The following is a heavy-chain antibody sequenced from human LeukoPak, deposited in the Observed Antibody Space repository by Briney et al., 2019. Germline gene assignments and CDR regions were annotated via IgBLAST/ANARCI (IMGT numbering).Heavy chain of an antibody. Sequence: GSSVKVSCKASGGTSISYAISWVRQAPGQGLEWMGGIIPIFGTANYAQKFQGRVTITTDESTSTAYMELSSLRSEDTAVYYCARGVFGVAIFNWFDPWGQGTLVTVSS. D-gene: IGHD3-3*01. CDR2: IIPIFGTA. J-gene: IGHJ5*02. CDR3: ARGVFGVAIFNWFDP. CDR1: GGTSISYA. V-gene: IGHV1-69*05.